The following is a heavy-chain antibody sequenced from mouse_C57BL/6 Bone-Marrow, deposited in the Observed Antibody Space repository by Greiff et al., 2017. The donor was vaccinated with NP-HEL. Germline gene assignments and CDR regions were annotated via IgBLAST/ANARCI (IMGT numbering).Heavy chain of an antibody. D-gene: IGHD2-1*01. CDR1: GYTFTSYW. J-gene: IGHJ1*03. CDR2: IHPNSGST. CDR3: ARWGLYGNYWYFDV. V-gene: IGHV1-64*01. Sequence: QVQLQQPGAELVKPGASVKLSCKASGYTFTSYWMHWVKQRPGQGLEWIGMIHPNSGSTNYNEKFKSKATLTVDKSSSTAYMQLSSLTSEDSAVYYCARWGLYGNYWYFDVWGTGTTVTVSS.